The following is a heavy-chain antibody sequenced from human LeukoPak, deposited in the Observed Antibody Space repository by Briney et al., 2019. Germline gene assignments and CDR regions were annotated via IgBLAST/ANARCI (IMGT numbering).Heavy chain of an antibody. CDR2: IYYSGST. CDR3: ASRSELRYFDWSTKGHDY. V-gene: IGHV4-39*01. Sequence: SETLSLTCTVSGGSISSSSYYWGWIRQPPGKGLEWIGSIYYSGSTYYNPSLKSRVTISADTSKNQFSLKLSSVTAADTAVYYCASRSELRYFDWSTKGHDYWGQGTLVTVSS. J-gene: IGHJ4*02. CDR1: GGSISSSSYY. D-gene: IGHD3-9*01.